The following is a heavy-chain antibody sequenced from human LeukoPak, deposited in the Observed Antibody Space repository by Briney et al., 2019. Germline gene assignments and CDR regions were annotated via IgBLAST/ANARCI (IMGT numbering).Heavy chain of an antibody. CDR3: ARAPFYYYGSGSYND. D-gene: IGHD3-10*01. CDR2: ISTYNGNT. CDR1: VYTFTSYG. J-gene: IGHJ4*02. Sequence: GASVKLSCKASVYTFTSYGISWVRQAPGQGLEWMGWISTYNGNTNYAQKLQGRVTMTTHTSTTTAYMELRSLRSDDTAVYYCARAPFYYYGSGSYNDWGQGTLVTVSS. V-gene: IGHV1-18*01.